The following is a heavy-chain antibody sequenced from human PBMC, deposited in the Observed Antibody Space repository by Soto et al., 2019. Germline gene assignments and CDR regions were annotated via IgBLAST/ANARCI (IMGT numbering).Heavy chain of an antibody. CDR3: ARQRSDFWSHALPRYYSYGMDV. J-gene: IGHJ6*02. CDR2: IYPGDSDT. CDR1: GYSFISYW. D-gene: IGHD3-3*01. V-gene: IGHV5-51*01. Sequence: PVVLLQIPCKGSGYSFISYWVGWVRKMHGKGLEWMGIIYPGDSDTRYSPSFQGQVTISADKSISTAYLPWSSLKASDTAMYYCARQRSDFWSHALPRYYSYGMDVWGQGTTVTVFS.